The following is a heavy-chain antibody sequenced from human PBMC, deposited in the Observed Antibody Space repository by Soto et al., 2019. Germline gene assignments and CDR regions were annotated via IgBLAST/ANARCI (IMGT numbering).Heavy chain of an antibody. V-gene: IGHV3-30*03. D-gene: IGHD3-3*01. CDR3: ARGQGGYYTYPFHPIYYYGMDV. CDR2: ISYDGSNK. J-gene: IGHJ6*02. Sequence: QVQLVESGGGVVQPGRSLRLSCAASGFTFSSYGMHWVRQAPGKGLEWVAVISYDGSNKYYADSVKGRFTISRDNSKNTLYLQMNSLRAEDTAVYYCARGQGGYYTYPFHPIYYYGMDVWGQGTTVTVSS. CDR1: GFTFSSYG.